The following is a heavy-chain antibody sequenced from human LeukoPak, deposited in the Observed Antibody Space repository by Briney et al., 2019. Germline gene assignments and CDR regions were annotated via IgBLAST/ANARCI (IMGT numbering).Heavy chain of an antibody. V-gene: IGHV3-11*01. CDR3: GKERYGSSSVVDY. Sequence: KAGGSLRLSCAASGFTFSDYYMSWIRQAPGKGLEWVSYMSSSGNTVYYADSVKGQLTISRDNAKNSLYLQMNSLRVEDTAVYHCGKERYGSSSVVDYWGHGTLVTVSS. CDR1: GFTFSDYY. J-gene: IGHJ4*01. CDR2: MSSSGNTV. D-gene: IGHD6-6*01.